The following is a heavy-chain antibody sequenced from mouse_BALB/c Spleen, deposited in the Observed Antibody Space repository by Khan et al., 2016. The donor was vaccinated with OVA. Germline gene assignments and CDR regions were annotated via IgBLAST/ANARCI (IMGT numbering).Heavy chain of an antibody. CDR2: IYPGSGST. Sequence: VQLQESGPELVKPGASVKMSCKASGYTFTDYDIRWVKQRTGQGFEWIGEIYPGSGSTYYNEKFKGKATLTADKSSNTAYIQLSSLTSEDSAVYVCAKIFYGSSYAMDYWGQGTAVTVSS. J-gene: IGHJ4*01. CDR1: GYTFTDYD. V-gene: IGHV1-77*01. D-gene: IGHD2-1*01. CDR3: AKIFYGSSYAMDY.